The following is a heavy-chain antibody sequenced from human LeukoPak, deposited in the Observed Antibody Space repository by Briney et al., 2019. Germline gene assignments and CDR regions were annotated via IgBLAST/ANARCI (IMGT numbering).Heavy chain of an antibody. CDR1: GFTFSNAW. Sequence: GGSLRLSCVASGFTFSNAWMSWVRQAPGKGLEWVGRIKSKTDGGTTDYAAPVKDRFTISRDDSKNTLYLQMNSLRVEDTAVYYCAKGGYYYDSTNWFDPWGQGTLVTVSS. D-gene: IGHD3-22*01. J-gene: IGHJ5*02. CDR2: IKSKTDGGTT. V-gene: IGHV3-15*01. CDR3: AKGGYYYDSTNWFDP.